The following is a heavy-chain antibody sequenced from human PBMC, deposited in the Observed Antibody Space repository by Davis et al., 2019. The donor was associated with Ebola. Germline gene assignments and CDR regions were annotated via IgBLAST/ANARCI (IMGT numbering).Heavy chain of an antibody. V-gene: IGHV3-21*01. CDR2: ISGSGRYI. CDR1: GFTFNSYS. CDR3: TRETSFFL. Sequence: PGGSLRLSCAASGFTFNSYSMNWVRQAPGKGLEWVSSISGSGRYIFYADSVKGRFTISRDNAKNSLYLQMNSLRAEDTAVYYCTRETSFFLWGQGTMVTVSS. D-gene: IGHD2/OR15-2a*01. J-gene: IGHJ3*01.